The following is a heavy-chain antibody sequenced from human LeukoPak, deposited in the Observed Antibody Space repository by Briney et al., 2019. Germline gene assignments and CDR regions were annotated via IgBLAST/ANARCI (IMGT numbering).Heavy chain of an antibody. D-gene: IGHD3-22*01. Sequence: PSQTLSLTCTVSGNSISSGDNYWSWIRQPAGKGLEWIGRIYTSGSTDYNPSLKSRVTISGDTSKNQFSLRLSSVTAADTAVYYCARASYSYDINGWVPFDYWGQGTLVTVSS. CDR2: IYTSGST. CDR1: GNSISSGDNY. V-gene: IGHV4-61*02. CDR3: ARASYSYDINGWVPFDY. J-gene: IGHJ4*02.